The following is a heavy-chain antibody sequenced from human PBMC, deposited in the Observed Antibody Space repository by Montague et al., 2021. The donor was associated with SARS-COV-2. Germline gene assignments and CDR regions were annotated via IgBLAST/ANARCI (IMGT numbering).Heavy chain of an antibody. D-gene: IGHD3-10*01. CDR1: GGSFSGHY. Sequence: SETLSLTCAVYGGSFSGHYWNWIRQPPGKGLEWIGEINHSGSTNNNPSLKSRVTMSVDTSKNQFSLKPGSVTAADTAVYYCARGARPGYGFRLGSFDYWGQGTLVTVSS. V-gene: IGHV4-34*01. J-gene: IGHJ4*02. CDR3: ARGARPGYGFRLGSFDY. CDR2: INHSGST.